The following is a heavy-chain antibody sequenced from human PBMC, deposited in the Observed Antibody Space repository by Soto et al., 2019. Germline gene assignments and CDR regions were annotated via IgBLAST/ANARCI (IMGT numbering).Heavy chain of an antibody. CDR2: ISAYNGNT. Sequence: QVQLVQSGAEVKKPGASVKVSCKASGYTFTSYGISWVRQAPGQGLEWMGWISAYNGNTNYAQKLQGRVTMTTDTSXSXXXXXXXXXXXXXXXXXXXXXXXXXXSGWWDFDYWGQGTLVTVSS. CDR3: XXXXXXXSGWWDFDY. CDR1: GYTFTSYG. D-gene: IGHD6-19*01. V-gene: IGHV1-18*01. J-gene: IGHJ4*02.